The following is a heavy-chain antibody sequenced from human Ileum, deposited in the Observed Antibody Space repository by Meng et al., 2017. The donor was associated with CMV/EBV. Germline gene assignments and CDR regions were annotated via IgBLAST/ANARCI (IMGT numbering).Heavy chain of an antibody. J-gene: IGHJ4*02. CDR3: ARDGAHLAAFDY. Sequence: QVQLRESGPGLVKPSQTLSLTCTVSGGSIISGSYYWNWIRQPAGKGLEWIGRIYTSGSTNYNPSLKSRVTISIDTSKNQFSLKLSSVTAADTAVYYCARDGAHLAAFDYWGRGTLVTVSS. V-gene: IGHV4-61*02. CDR2: IYTSGST. D-gene: IGHD6-13*01. CDR1: GGSIISGSYY.